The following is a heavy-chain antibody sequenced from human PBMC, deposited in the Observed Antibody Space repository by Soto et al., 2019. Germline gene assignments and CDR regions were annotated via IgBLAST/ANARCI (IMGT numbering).Heavy chain of an antibody. Sequence: GGSLRLSCAASEFIFRKHWMSWVRQAPGKGLEWVAIIKEDGSNKYYVDSVKGRFTISRDNSKNTLYLQMNSLRAEDTAVYYCARNWNFDYWGQGTLVTVSS. J-gene: IGHJ4*02. V-gene: IGHV3-7*01. CDR3: ARNWNFDY. D-gene: IGHD1-1*01. CDR2: IKEDGSNK. CDR1: EFIFRKHW.